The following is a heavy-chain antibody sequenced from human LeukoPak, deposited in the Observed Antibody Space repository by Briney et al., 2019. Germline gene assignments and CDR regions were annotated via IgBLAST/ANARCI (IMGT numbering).Heavy chain of an antibody. CDR2: ISSSSSYI. J-gene: IGHJ4*02. CDR3: ASSMITFGGVMGEVDY. Sequence: GGSLRLSCAASGFTFSSYSMNWVRQAPGKGLEWVSSISSSSSYIYYADSVKGRFTTSRDNAKNSLYLQMNSLRAEDTAVYYCASSMITFGGVMGEVDYWGQGTLVTVSS. D-gene: IGHD3-16*01. V-gene: IGHV3-21*01. CDR1: GFTFSSYS.